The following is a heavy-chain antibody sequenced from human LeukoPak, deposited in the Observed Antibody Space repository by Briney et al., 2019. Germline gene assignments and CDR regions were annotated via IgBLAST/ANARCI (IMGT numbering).Heavy chain of an antibody. V-gene: IGHV4-59*01. CDR3: ARDNAGSRYNDY. CDR2: IYYSGST. CDR1: GGSISSYY. J-gene: IGHJ4*02. Sequence: PSETLSLTCTVSGGSISSYYWSWIRQPPGKGLEWIGYIYYSGSTNYNPSLKSRVTISVDTSKNQFSLKLSSVTAADTAVYYCARDNAGSRYNDYWGQGTLVTVSS. D-gene: IGHD1-26*01.